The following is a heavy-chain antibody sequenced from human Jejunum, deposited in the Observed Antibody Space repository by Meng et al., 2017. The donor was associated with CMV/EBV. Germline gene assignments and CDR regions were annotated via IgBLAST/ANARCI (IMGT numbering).Heavy chain of an antibody. V-gene: IGHV7-4-1*02. CDR1: GYTFTNYA. CDR2: INSNTGNP. Sequence: SCKASGYTFTNYALNWVRQAPGQGLKWVGVINSNTGNPMYAPSFTGRFVFSLDTSVNTAYLQINSLRAEDTAVYFCARKYLSGSGIDYWGQGTLVTVSS. CDR3: ARKYLSGSGIDY. D-gene: IGHD3-10*01. J-gene: IGHJ4*02.